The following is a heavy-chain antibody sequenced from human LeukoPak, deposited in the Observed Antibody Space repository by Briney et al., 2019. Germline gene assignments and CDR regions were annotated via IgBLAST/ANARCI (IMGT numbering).Heavy chain of an antibody. V-gene: IGHV1-2*02. CDR2: INPNSGGA. CDR1: GYTFTGCY. D-gene: IGHD6-25*01. Sequence: GASVKVSCKASGYTFTGCYIHWVRQGPGQGLEWVGWINPNSGGANYAQKFQGRVTMARDTSISTAYMELTRLNSDDTAVYYCARRAVYYYYGMDVWGQGSTVTVSS. J-gene: IGHJ6*02. CDR3: ARRAVYYYYGMDV.